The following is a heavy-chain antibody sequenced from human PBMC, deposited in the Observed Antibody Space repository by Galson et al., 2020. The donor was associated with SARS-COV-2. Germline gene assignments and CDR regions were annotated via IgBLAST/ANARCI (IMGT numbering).Heavy chain of an antibody. CDR3: ARVYVARYNWNIQNYYYYYGMDV. CDR1: GGSFSGYY. Sequence: SETLSLTCAVYGGSFSGYYWSWIRQPPGKGLEWIGEINHSGSTNYNPSLKSRVTISVDTSKNQFSLKLSSVTAADTAVYYCARVYVARYNWNIQNYYYYYGMDVWGQGTTVTVSS. V-gene: IGHV4-34*01. J-gene: IGHJ6*02. D-gene: IGHD1-20*01. CDR2: INHSGST.